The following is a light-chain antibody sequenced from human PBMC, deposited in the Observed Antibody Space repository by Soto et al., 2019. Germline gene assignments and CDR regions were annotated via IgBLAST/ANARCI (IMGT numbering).Light chain of an antibody. V-gene: IGKV3-20*01. CDR2: GAS. CDR1: QSVSSSY. CDR3: QQYASG. Sequence: EMVLTQSPCTLSVSPGERATLSCRASQSVSSSYLAWYQQKPGQAPRLLIYGASSRATGIPDMFSGSGSGTDFTLTISRLEPEDFAVYSCQQYASGFGPGTKVDSK. J-gene: IGKJ3*01.